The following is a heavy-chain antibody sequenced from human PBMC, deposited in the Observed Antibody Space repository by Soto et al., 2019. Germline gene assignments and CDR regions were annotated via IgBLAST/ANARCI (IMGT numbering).Heavy chain of an antibody. V-gene: IGHV5-10-1*01. J-gene: IGHJ6*02. CDR3: ARHLGYQLLFGMDV. D-gene: IGHD2-2*01. CDR1: GYSFTSYW. CDR2: IDPSDSYT. Sequence: PGESLKISCNGSGYSFTSYWISWVRQMPGKSLEWMGRIDPSDSYTNYSPSFQGHVTISADKSISTAYLQWSSLKASDTAMYYCARHLGYQLLFGMDVWGQGTTVTVSS.